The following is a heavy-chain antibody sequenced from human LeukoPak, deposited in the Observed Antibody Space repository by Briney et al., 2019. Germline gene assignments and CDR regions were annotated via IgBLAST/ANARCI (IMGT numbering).Heavy chain of an antibody. Sequence: GGSLRLSCAASGFTFSSYAMSWVRQAPGKGLEWVSAISGSGGSTYYADSVKGRFTISRDNSKNTLYLQMNSLRAEDTAIYYCAKDRSLLDAFDIWGQGTMVTVSS. V-gene: IGHV3-23*01. J-gene: IGHJ3*02. CDR1: GFTFSSYA. CDR3: AKDRSLLDAFDI. CDR2: ISGSGGST.